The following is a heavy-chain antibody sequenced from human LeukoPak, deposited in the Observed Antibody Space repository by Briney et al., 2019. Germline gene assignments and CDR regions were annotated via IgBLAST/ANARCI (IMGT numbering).Heavy chain of an antibody. CDR2: ISYSGST. CDR3: AAYDSSGHDAFDI. J-gene: IGHJ3*02. V-gene: IGHV4-39*01. Sequence: SETLSLTCTDSGGSIRSSSYYWGWIRQPPGKGLEWIGSISYSGSTYYNPSLKSRVTISVDTSRNQFSLKLSSVTAADTAVYYCAAYDSSGHDAFDIWGQETMVTVSS. CDR1: GGSIRSSSYY. D-gene: IGHD3-22*01.